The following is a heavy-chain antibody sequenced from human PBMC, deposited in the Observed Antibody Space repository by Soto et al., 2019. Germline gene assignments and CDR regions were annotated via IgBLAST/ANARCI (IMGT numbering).Heavy chain of an antibody. Sequence: SETLSLTCTVSGGSISSGAYYWSWIRQHPGKGLEWIGYTYYSGSTYYNPSLKSRLRISVDTSKNQFSLKLSSVTAADTAVYYCARSSISGYERYYGMDVWGQGTTVT. D-gene: IGHD5-12*01. V-gene: IGHV4-31*03. CDR3: ARSSISGYERYYGMDV. CDR1: GGSISSGAYY. CDR2: TYYSGST. J-gene: IGHJ6*02.